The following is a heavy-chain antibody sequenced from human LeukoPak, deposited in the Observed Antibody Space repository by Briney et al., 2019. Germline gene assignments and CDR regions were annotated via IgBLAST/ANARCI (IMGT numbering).Heavy chain of an antibody. CDR2: IYHSGST. D-gene: IGHD5-18*01. V-gene: IGHV4-30-2*01. CDR3: ARARDTAISSVYYFDY. J-gene: IGHJ4*02. Sequence: SETLCLTCTVSGGSISSGGYYWSWIRQPPGKGLEWIGYIYHSGSTYYNPSLKSRVTISADTSKNQFSLKLSSVTAADTAVCYCARARDTAISSVYYFDYWGQGTLVTVSS. CDR1: GGSISSGGYY.